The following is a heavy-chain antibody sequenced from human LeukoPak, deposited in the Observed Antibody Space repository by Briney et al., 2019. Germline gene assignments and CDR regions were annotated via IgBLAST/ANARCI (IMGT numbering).Heavy chain of an antibody. CDR1: GFTLSNAW. Sequence: GGSLRLSCAASGFTLSNAWMSWVRQAPGKGLEWVGRIKSKTDGGTTDYAAPVKGRFTISRDDSKNTLYLQMNSLKTEDTAVYYCTTRTMTTVINFDYWGQGTLVTVSS. CDR3: TTRTMTTVINFDY. D-gene: IGHD4-23*01. CDR2: IKSKTDGGTT. J-gene: IGHJ4*02. V-gene: IGHV3-15*01.